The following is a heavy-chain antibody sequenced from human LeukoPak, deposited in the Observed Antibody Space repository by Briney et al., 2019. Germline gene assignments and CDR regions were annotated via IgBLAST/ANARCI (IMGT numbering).Heavy chain of an antibody. V-gene: IGHV3-49*03. Sequence: GGSLRLSCTASGFTFGDYAMSWFRQAPGKGLEWVGFIRSKAYGGTTEYAASVKGRFTISRDDSKSIAYLQMNSLKTEDTAVYYCTRDDYYGSGSIREARDVWGKGTTVTVSS. CDR2: IRSKAYGGTT. J-gene: IGHJ6*04. CDR1: GFTFGDYA. CDR3: TRDDYYGSGSIREARDV. D-gene: IGHD3-10*01.